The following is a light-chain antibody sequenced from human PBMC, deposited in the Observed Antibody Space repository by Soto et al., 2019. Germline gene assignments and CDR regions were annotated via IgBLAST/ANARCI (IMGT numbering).Light chain of an antibody. CDR1: QSVSSNN. CDR2: GAS. J-gene: IGKJ3*01. V-gene: IGKV3-20*01. Sequence: EIVLTQSPGTLSLSPGERATLSCRASQSVSSNNLAWYQQRPGQAPRLVIYGASTRSTGIPDRFSGSRSGTDFTLTISRLEPEYFAVYYCQQYGRSPFTFGPGTKVDI. CDR3: QQYGRSPFT.